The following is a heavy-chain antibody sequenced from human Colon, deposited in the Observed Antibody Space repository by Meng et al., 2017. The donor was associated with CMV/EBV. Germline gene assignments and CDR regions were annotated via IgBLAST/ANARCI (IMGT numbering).Heavy chain of an antibody. CDR1: GFMFGSYG. V-gene: IGHV3-23*01. Sequence: GGSLRLSCAASGFMFGSYGMGWVRQPPGKGLEWVSAISGRGDKTYYADSVKGRFTISRDNVNHTLYLEMNSLRAEDAAIYYCAKDACSFISCNSPRYFDPWGQGALVTVSS. J-gene: IGHJ4*02. CDR2: ISGRGDKT. D-gene: IGHD2-15*01. CDR3: AKDACSFISCNSPRYFDP.